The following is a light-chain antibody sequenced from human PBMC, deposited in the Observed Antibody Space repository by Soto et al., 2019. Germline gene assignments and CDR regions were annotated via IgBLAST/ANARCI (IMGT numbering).Light chain of an antibody. Sequence: EIVMTQSPATLSVSQGESATLSCRASQSVSSNLAWYQQKPGQAARLLIYGASTRATGIPARFSGSGSGTEVTLTISSLQSEDCAVYYCQQYNNWPPLTFGGGTKVEIK. CDR2: GAS. J-gene: IGKJ4*01. CDR1: QSVSSN. V-gene: IGKV3-15*01. CDR3: QQYNNWPPLT.